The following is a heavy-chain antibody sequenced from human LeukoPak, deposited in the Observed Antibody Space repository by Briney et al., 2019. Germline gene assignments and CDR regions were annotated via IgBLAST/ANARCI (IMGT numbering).Heavy chain of an antibody. J-gene: IGHJ4*02. CDR1: GYTFTGYY. CDR2: INPNSGGT. CDR3: ARDPAARRSGRGYYFDY. V-gene: IGHV1-2*02. D-gene: IGHD6-6*01. Sequence: ASVKVSCKASGYTFTGYYMHWVRQAPGQGLEWMGWINPNSGGTNYAQKFQGRVTMTRDTSISTAYMELSRLRSDDTAVYYCARDPAARRSGRGYYFDYWGKRTLVTVSS.